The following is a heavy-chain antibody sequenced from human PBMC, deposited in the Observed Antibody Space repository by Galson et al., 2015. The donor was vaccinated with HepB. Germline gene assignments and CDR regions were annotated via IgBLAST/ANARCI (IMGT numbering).Heavy chain of an antibody. Sequence: CAISGDSVSDNGAAWNWIRQSPSRGLEWLGRTYYRSRWYYGYGESVKGRITITPDTSKNQFSLHLNSVTPEDTALYYCAGDQGRTHDALDVWGQGTLVTVSS. CDR3: AGDQGRTHDALDV. J-gene: IGHJ3*01. CDR1: GDSVSDNGAA. CDR2: TYYRSRWYY. D-gene: IGHD1-14*01. V-gene: IGHV6-1*01.